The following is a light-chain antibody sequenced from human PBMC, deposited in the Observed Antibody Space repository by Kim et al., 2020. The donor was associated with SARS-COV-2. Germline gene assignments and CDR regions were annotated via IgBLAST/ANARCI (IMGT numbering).Light chain of an antibody. V-gene: IGLV1-47*01. CDR3: AAWDDSLSGVV. CDR2: RNS. J-gene: IGLJ2*01. CDR1: RSNIGSNY. Sequence: RRVTISCSGSRSNIGSNYVYWYQQLPGTAPKRLIYRNSQRPSGVPDRFSGSKSGTSASLAISGLRSEDEADYYCAAWDDSLSGVVFGGGTQLTVL.